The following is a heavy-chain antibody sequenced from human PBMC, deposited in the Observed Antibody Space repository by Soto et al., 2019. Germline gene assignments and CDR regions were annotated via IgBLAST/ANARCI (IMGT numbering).Heavy chain of an antibody. CDR3: AATTTVTTDYYYYYYVDV. CDR1: EYTFTSYD. V-gene: IGHV1-8*01. CDR2: MNPNSGNT. D-gene: IGHD4-17*01. J-gene: IGHJ6*03. Sequence: GASVKVSCKASEYTFTSYDINWVRQATGQGLEWMGWMNPNSGNTGYAQKFQGRVTMTRNTSISTAYMELSSLRSEDTAVYYCAATTTVTTDYYYYYYVDVWGKGTTVTVSS.